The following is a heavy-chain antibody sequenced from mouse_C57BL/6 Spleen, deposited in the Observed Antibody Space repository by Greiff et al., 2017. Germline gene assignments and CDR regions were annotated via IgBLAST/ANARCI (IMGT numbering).Heavy chain of an antibody. V-gene: IGHV1-76*01. J-gene: IGHJ1*03. CDR1: GYTFTDYY. Sequence: QVQLQQSGAELVRPGASVKLSCKASGYTFTDYYINWVKQRPGQGLEWIARFYPGSGNTYYNEKFKGKATLTAEKSSSTAYMQLSSLTSEDSAVYFCASRGFAPYWYFDVWGTGTTVTVSS. CDR3: ASRGFAPYWYFDV. CDR2: FYPGSGNT.